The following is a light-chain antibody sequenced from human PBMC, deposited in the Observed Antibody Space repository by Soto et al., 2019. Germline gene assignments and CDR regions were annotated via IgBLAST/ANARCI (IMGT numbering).Light chain of an antibody. CDR2: AAS. CDR3: LQHNSFPWT. V-gene: IGKV1-17*01. Sequence: DIQMTQSPSSLSASVGDRVTIICRASQGIRSDLGRFQQKPGKAPKRLIYAASSLQSGVPLRFSGSGSGTKFTLSIRSLQPEDLATYYCLQHNSFPWTFGHGTKVEIQ. CDR1: QGIRSD. J-gene: IGKJ1*01.